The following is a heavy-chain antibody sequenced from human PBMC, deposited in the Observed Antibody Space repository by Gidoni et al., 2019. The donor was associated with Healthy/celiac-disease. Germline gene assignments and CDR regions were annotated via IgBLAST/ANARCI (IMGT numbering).Heavy chain of an antibody. D-gene: IGHD6-19*01. CDR2: IYYSGST. CDR3: ATPADRGVAGKDDYGMDV. CDR1: VGSISSSSYY. Sequence: QLQLQESGPRLVKPSATLSLTCTVSVGSISSSSYYWGWIRQPPGKGLEWIGSIYYSGSTYYNPSLKSRVTISVDTSKNQFSLKLSSVTAADTAVYYCATPADRGVAGKDDYGMDVWGQGTTVTVSS. V-gene: IGHV4-39*01. J-gene: IGHJ6*02.